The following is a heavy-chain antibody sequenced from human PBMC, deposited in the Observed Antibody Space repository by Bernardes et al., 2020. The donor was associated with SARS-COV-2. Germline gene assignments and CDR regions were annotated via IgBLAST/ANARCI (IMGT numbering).Heavy chain of an antibody. CDR2: IYHSGLS. Sequence: SETLSLTCSVSGASISSFYWNWIRQSPGKGLEWIGFIYHSGLSKYNPSLERRVTMSIDTSKNQFSLKLSSVTPADAAIYYCAKGLHEDFDSTGYWFLDAFDIWGQGTQVTVSS. CDR3: AKGLHEDFDSTGYWFLDAFDI. CDR1: GASISSFY. D-gene: IGHD3-22*01. J-gene: IGHJ3*02. V-gene: IGHV4-59*01.